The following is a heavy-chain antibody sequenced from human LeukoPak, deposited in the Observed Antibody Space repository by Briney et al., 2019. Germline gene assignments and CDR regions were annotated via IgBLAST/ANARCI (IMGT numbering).Heavy chain of an antibody. D-gene: IGHD3-10*01. CDR2: IYSGGST. CDR3: ARDWDYGSGSYYPRDAFDI. Sequence: GGSLRLSCAASGFTVSSNYMSWVRQAPGKGLEWFSVIYSGGSTYYADSVKGRFTISRDNSKNTLYLQMNSLRAEDTAVYYCARDWDYGSGSYYPRDAFDIWGQGTMVTVSS. V-gene: IGHV3-53*01. CDR1: GFTVSSNY. J-gene: IGHJ3*02.